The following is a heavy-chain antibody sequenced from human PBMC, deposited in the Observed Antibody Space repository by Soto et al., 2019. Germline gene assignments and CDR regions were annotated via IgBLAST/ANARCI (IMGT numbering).Heavy chain of an antibody. Sequence: SETLSPTCAVSGASIDNNGYSWSWIRQHPGKGLGWIGTNNNSADTYYNPSLKGPLTISLDTSQNHFSLRLNSVTAADTAIYYCARGGSGWKALNWFDPWGQGIMVTVSS. CDR3: ARGGSGWKALNWFDP. CDR1: GASIDNNGYS. D-gene: IGHD6-19*01. J-gene: IGHJ5*02. V-gene: IGHV4-31*11. CDR2: NNNSADT.